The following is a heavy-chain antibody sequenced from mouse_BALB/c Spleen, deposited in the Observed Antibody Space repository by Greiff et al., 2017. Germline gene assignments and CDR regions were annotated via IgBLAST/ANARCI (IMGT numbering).Heavy chain of an antibody. V-gene: IGHV1S22*01. J-gene: IGHJ4*01. CDR2: IYPGSGST. D-gene: IGHD1-1*01. Sequence: LQQPGSELVRPGASVKLSCKASGYTFTSYWMHWVKQRHGQGLEWIGNIYPGSGSTNYDEKFKSKGTLTVDTSSSTAYMHLSSLTSEDSAVYYCTRSIYCYGGSYWMDYWGQGTSVTVSS. CDR3: TRSIYCYGGSYWMDY. CDR1: GYTFTSYW.